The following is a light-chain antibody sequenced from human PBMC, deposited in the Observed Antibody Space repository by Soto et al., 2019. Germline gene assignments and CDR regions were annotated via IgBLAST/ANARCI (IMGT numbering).Light chain of an antibody. CDR1: QSVSSSY. J-gene: IGKJ2*01. CDR3: QQYGSSPPYT. Sequence: EIVLTQSPGTLSLSPGEGATLSCRASQSVSSSYLAWYQQKPGQAPRLLIYGASSRATGIPDRFSGSGSGTDFTLTIRRLEPEDFAVYYCQQYGSSPPYTFGQGTKLEIK. CDR2: GAS. V-gene: IGKV3-20*01.